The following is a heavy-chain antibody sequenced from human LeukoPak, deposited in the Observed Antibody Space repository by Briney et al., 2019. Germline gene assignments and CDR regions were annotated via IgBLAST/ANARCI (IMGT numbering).Heavy chain of an antibody. CDR1: GFTVSSNY. D-gene: IGHD1-26*01. Sequence: GGSLRPSCAASGFTVSSNYMSWVRQAPGKGLEWVSVIYSGGSTYYADSVKGRFTISRDNSKNTLYLQMNSLRAEDTAVYYCAREGLGLDYWGQGTLVTVSS. CDR3: AREGLGLDY. J-gene: IGHJ4*02. V-gene: IGHV3-53*01. CDR2: IYSGGST.